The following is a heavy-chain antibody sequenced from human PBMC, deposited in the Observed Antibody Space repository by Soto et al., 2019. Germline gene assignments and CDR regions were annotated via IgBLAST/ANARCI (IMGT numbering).Heavy chain of an antibody. CDR2: IIPIFGTA. V-gene: IGHV1-69*01. Sequence: AISWVRQAPGQGLEWMGGIIPIFGTANYAQKFQGRVTITADESTSTAYMELSSLRSEDTAVYYCARELYSPDAFDIWGQGTMVTVSS. CDR3: ARELYSPDAFDI. J-gene: IGHJ3*02. CDR1: A. D-gene: IGHD2-21*01.